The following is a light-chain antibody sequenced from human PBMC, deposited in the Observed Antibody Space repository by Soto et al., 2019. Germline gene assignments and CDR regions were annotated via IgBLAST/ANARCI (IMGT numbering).Light chain of an antibody. CDR2: AAS. CDR1: QGISNY. CDR3: QKYNSAPSIT. V-gene: IGKV1-27*01. J-gene: IGKJ5*01. Sequence: DIQMTQSPSSLSASVGDRVTITCRASQGISNYLACYQQKPGKVPKILIYAASTLQSGVPSRFSGSGSGTDFTLTISSLQPEDVATYYCQKYNSAPSITFGQGTRLEIK.